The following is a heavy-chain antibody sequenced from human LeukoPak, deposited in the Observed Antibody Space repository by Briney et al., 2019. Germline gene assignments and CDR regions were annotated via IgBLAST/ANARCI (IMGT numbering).Heavy chain of an antibody. J-gene: IGHJ5*02. CDR2: IYPGDSDT. CDR3: ARVQLPDIVATNWFDP. Sequence: GESLKISCKGSGYSFTSYWIGWVRQMPGKGLEWMGIIYPGDSDTRYSPPFQGQVTISADKSISTAYLQWSSLKASDTAMYYCARVQLPDIVATNWFDPWGQGTLVTVSS. D-gene: IGHD5-12*01. CDR1: GYSFTSYW. V-gene: IGHV5-51*01.